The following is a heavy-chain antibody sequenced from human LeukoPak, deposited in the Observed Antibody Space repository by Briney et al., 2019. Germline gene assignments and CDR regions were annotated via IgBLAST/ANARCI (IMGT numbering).Heavy chain of an antibody. CDR3: ARRVAGSYHDAFDI. CDR2: IYPGDSDT. Sequence: PGESLKISCTGSGYSFTSYWIGWVRQMPGKGLEWIGIIYPGDSDTRYSPSFQGQVTISADKSISTAYLQWSSLRASDTAMYYCARRVAGSYHDAFDIWGQETMVTVSS. D-gene: IGHD1-26*01. CDR1: GYSFTSYW. V-gene: IGHV5-51*01. J-gene: IGHJ3*02.